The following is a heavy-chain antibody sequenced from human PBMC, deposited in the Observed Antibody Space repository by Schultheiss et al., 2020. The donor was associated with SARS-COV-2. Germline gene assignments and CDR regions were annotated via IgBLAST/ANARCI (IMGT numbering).Heavy chain of an antibody. D-gene: IGHD2-2*02. V-gene: IGHV3-48*04. CDR3: VLGYCSSTSCYTQASYYYYGLDV. CDR1: GFTFSSYG. CDR2: ISSGGSTI. J-gene: IGHJ6*02. Sequence: GESLKISCAASGFTFSSYGMHWVRQAPGKGLEWVSYISSGGSTIYYADSVKGRFTISRDNAKNSLYLQMNSLRAEDTAVYYCVLGYCSSTSCYTQASYYYYGLDVWGQGTTVTVSS.